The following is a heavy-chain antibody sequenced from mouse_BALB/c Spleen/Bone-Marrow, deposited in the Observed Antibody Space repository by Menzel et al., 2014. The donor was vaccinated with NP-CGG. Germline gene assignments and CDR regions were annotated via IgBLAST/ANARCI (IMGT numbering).Heavy chain of an antibody. Sequence: VQLQQSGAELVKPGASVKLSCKASGYTFTSYYMYWVKQRPGQGLEWIGEITPSSGDTNFNEKFKSKATLTVDKSSSTAYMQLSSLTSEDSAVYYCSREGAYWGQGTLVTVSA. V-gene: IGHV1S81*02. CDR1: GYTFTSYY. CDR2: ITPSSGDT. CDR3: SREGAY. J-gene: IGHJ3*01.